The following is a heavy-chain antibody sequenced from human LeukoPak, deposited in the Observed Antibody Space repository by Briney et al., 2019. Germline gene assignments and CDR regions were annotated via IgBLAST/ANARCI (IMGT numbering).Heavy chain of an antibody. CDR2: IIPIFGTA. CDR1: GGSFSRYA. Sequence: SVKVSCKASGGSFSRYAISWVRQAPGQGLEWMGGIIPIFGTATYAQKFQGRVTITADESTRTAYMELRTLRSEDTAIYYCARGSGETGGYYYVYWGRGTPVTVSS. V-gene: IGHV1-69*01. D-gene: IGHD3-22*01. J-gene: IGHJ4*02. CDR3: ARGSGETGGYYYVY.